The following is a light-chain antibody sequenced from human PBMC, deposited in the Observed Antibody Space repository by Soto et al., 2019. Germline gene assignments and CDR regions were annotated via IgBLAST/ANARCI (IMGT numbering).Light chain of an antibody. CDR3: SSYTSSSTL. J-gene: IGLJ1*01. Sequence: HSVLTQPAYVSGSPGQSITISCAGTSSDVGAYNYVSWYQHHPGKAPKLIIYDVTNRPSGVSNRFSGSKSGNTASLIISGLQADDEADYYCSSYTSSSTLFGIGTKVTVL. V-gene: IGLV2-14*03. CDR2: DVT. CDR1: SSDVGAYNY.